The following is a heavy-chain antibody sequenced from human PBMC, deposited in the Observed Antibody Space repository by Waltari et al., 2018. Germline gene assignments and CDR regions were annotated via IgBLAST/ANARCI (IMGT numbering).Heavy chain of an antibody. V-gene: IGHV4-4*02. CDR3: ARDSRPGNAFDI. CDR1: GGSISSSNW. Sequence: QVQLQESGPGLVKPSGTLSLTCAVSGGSISSSNWWSWGRKPPGKGLEWIGEIYHSGSTNYNPALKSRVTISVDKSKNQFALKLSSVTAADTAVYYGARDSRPGNAFDIWGQGTMVTVSS. D-gene: IGHD6-13*01. CDR2: IYHSGST. J-gene: IGHJ3*02.